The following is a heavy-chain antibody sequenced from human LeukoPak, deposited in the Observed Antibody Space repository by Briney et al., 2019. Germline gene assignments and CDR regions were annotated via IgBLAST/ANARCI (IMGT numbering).Heavy chain of an antibody. V-gene: IGHV4-4*02. D-gene: IGHD2-2*02. CDR1: VVSISSGNW. J-gene: IGHJ6*02. CDR2: IYHNGTP. CDR3: ATAPILRGEGGEHYKYGMDV. Sequence: PSETLSLTCAVSVVSISSGNWWSWVRQSPGKGLEWIGEIYHNGTPNYNPSLKSRVTISADTFKNHFSLKLTSVTAADTAVYYCATAPILRGEGGEHYKYGMDVWGQGTTVIVSS.